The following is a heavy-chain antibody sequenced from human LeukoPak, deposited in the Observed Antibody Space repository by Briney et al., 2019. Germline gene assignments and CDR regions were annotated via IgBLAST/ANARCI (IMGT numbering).Heavy chain of an antibody. V-gene: IGHV3-23*01. Sequence: GGSLRLSCAASGFTFSSYAMSWVRQAPGKGLEWVSSISGSGTNTDYADSVKGRFTISRDNSKNTVNVQMNSLRAEDTAVYYCAKATSPVHSRHWFDSWGQGTLVTVSS. CDR1: GFTFSSYA. CDR2: ISGSGTNT. D-gene: IGHD6-13*01. CDR3: AKATSPVHSRHWFDS. J-gene: IGHJ5*01.